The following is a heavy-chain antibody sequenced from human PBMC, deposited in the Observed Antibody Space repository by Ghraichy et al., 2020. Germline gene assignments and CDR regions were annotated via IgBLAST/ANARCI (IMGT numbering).Heavy chain of an antibody. CDR2: ISGSGGST. Sequence: GGSLRLSCAASGFTFSSYAMSWVRQAPGKGLEWVSAISGSGGSTYYADSVKGRFTISRDNSKNTLYLQMNSLRAEDTAVYYCAKDRAGYSSGWWDAFDIWGQGTMVTVSS. V-gene: IGHV3-23*01. CDR1: GFTFSSYA. D-gene: IGHD6-19*01. J-gene: IGHJ3*02. CDR3: AKDRAGYSSGWWDAFDI.